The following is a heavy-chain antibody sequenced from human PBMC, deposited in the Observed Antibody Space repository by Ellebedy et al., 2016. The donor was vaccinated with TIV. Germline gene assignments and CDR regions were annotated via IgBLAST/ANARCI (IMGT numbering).Heavy chain of an antibody. V-gene: IGHV3-30*04. J-gene: IGHJ5*01. CDR3: ARDPDAFGDQYFDL. CDR2: ITYHGSDK. CDR1: GFNFNSYA. Sequence: PGGSLRLSCAASGFNFNSYALHWVRKAPGTGLEWVSLITYHGSDKYYADSVKGRFTISRDNSKNTLDLQMNNLRTEDTAVYYCARDPDAFGDQYFDLWGQGTLVIVSS. D-gene: IGHD3-10*01.